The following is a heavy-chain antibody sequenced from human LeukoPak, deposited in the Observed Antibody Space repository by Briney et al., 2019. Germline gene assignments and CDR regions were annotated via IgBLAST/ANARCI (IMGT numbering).Heavy chain of an antibody. Sequence: SETLSLTCAVYGGSFSGYYWSWIRQPPGKGLEWIGEINHSGSTNYNPSLKSRVTISVDTSKNQFSLKLSSVTAADTAVYYCARVRISYSAYDLWGQGTLVTVSS. J-gene: IGHJ4*02. CDR1: GGSFSGYY. D-gene: IGHD5-12*01. CDR2: INHSGST. V-gene: IGHV4-34*01. CDR3: ARVRISYSAYDL.